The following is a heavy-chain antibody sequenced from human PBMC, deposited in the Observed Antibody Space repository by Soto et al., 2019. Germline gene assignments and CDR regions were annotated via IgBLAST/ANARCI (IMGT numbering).Heavy chain of an antibody. Sequence: QVQLVQSGAEVKKPGSSVKVSCKASGGTFSSYTISWVRQAPGQGLEWMGRIIPILGIANYAQKFQGRVTITADKTTSTAYMELSSLRSEDPAVDYCARERLALNWFDPRGQGTLVTVSS. V-gene: IGHV1-69*08. J-gene: IGHJ5*02. CDR3: ARERLALNWFDP. CDR1: GGTFSSYT. CDR2: IIPILGIA.